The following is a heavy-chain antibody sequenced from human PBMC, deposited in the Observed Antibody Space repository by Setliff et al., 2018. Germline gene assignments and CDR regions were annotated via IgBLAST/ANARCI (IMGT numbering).Heavy chain of an antibody. D-gene: IGHD3-16*01. CDR3: ALFGDRDTFDT. V-gene: IGHV3-7*03. CDR2: IKQDGSEK. CDR1: GFTFSSYW. J-gene: IGHJ3*02. Sequence: PGGSLRLSCAAPGFTFSSYWMSWVRQAPGKGLEWVANIKQDGSEKYYVDSVKGRFTISRDNAKNFLYLQMNSLRAEDTAFYHCALFGDRDTFDTWGQGTMVTVSS.